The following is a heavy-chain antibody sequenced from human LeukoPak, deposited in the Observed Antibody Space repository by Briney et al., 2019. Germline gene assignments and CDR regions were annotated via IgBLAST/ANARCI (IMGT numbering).Heavy chain of an antibody. Sequence: GGSLRLSCAASGFTFSSYGMHWVRQAPGKGLEWVSGISGSDGSTYYAESVKGRFTISRDNSKNTLYLQMNSLRVEDTAVYYCAKGPDMVHPGNFDFWGQGTLVTVSS. V-gene: IGHV3-23*01. CDR2: ISGSDGST. CDR1: GFTFSSYG. D-gene: IGHD1-1*01. J-gene: IGHJ4*02. CDR3: AKGPDMVHPGNFDF.